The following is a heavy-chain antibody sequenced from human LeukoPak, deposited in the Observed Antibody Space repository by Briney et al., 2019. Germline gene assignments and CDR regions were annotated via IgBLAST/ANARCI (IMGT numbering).Heavy chain of an antibody. D-gene: IGHD6-13*01. CDR1: GGSISSSSYY. J-gene: IGHJ6*03. CDR2: IYYSGTT. CDR3: ARHVVGAAAGRLAYYYMDV. V-gene: IGHV4-39*01. Sequence: SETLSLTCTVSGGSISSSSYYWGWIRQPPGKGLEWIVSIYYSGTTYYNPSLKSRVTISVDTSKNQFSLKLSSVTAADTAVYYCARHVVGAAAGRLAYYYMDVWGKGTTVTISS.